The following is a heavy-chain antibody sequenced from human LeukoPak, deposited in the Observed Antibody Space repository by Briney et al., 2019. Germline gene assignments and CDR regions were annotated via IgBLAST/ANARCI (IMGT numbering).Heavy chain of an antibody. J-gene: IGHJ4*02. CDR3: AKSRVGYDY. V-gene: IGHV3-23*01. CDR2: INSGGST. CDR1: GFTFSSYA. Sequence: GGSLRLSCAASGFTFSSYAMSWVRQAPGKGLEWVSAINSGGSTYYADSVKGRFTISRDNSKNTLYLQMNSLRAEDTAVYYCAKSRVGYDYWGQGTLVTVSS. D-gene: IGHD1-26*01.